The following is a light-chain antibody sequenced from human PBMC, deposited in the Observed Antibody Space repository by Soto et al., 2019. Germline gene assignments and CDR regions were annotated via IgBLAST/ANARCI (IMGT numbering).Light chain of an antibody. CDR1: SSNIGSNS. V-gene: IGLV1-47*02. CDR3: ATWDDSLNGVV. CDR2: TNN. J-gene: IGLJ2*01. Sequence: QPVLTQPPSASGTPGQRVTMSCSGSSSNIGSNSVYWYQQLPGTAPRLLIYTNNQRPSGVPDRFSGSKSGTSASLAISGPRSEDEADYYCATWDDSLNGVVFGGGTKLTVL.